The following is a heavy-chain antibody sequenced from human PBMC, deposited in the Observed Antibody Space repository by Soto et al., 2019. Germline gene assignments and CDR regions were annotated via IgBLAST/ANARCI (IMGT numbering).Heavy chain of an antibody. D-gene: IGHD3-3*01. CDR3: ARDYYDFWSGYSGFDP. Sequence: ASVKVSCKASGYTFTGYYMHWVRQAPGQGLEWMGWINPNSGGTNYAQKFQGWVTMTTDTSTSTAYMELRSLRSDDTAVYYCARDYYDFWSGYSGFDPWGQGTLVTVSS. V-gene: IGHV1-2*04. J-gene: IGHJ5*02. CDR2: INPNSGGT. CDR1: GYTFTGYY.